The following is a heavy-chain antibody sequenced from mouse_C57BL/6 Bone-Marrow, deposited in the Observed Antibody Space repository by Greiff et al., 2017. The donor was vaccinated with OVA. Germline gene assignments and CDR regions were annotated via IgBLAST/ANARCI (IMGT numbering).Heavy chain of an antibody. Sequence: EVHLVESGPGLVKPSQSLSLTCSVTGYSITSGYYWNWIRQFPGNKLEWMGYISYDGSNNYNPSLKNRISITRDTSKNQFFLKLNSVTTEDSATYYCAGDRVYGYDWWGQGTLVTVSA. J-gene: IGHJ3*02. D-gene: IGHD2-2*01. CDR2: ISYDGSN. CDR3: AGDRVYGYDW. CDR1: GYSITSGYY. V-gene: IGHV3-6*01.